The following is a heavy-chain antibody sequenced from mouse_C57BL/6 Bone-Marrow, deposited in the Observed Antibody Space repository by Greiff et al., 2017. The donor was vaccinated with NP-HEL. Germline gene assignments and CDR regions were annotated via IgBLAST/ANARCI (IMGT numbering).Heavy chain of an antibody. Sequence: QVQLQQSGAELARPGASVKLSCKASGYTFTSYGISWVKQRTGQGLEWIGEIYPRSGNTYYNEKFKGKATLTADKSSSTAYMELRSLTSEDSAVYFCVISGRRFAYWGQGTLVTVSA. CDR2: IYPRSGNT. D-gene: IGHD1-1*01. CDR1: GYTFTSYG. J-gene: IGHJ3*01. CDR3: VISGRRFAY. V-gene: IGHV1-81*01.